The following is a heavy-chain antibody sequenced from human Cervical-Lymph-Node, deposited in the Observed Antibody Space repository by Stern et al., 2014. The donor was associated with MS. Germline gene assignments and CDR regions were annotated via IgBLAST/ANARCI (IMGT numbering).Heavy chain of an antibody. V-gene: IGHV4-30-2*01. CDR3: ARSSTVTPNAFDI. J-gene: IGHJ3*02. CDR2: IYHSGST. D-gene: IGHD4-17*01. Sequence: QVQLQESGSGLVKPSQTLSLTCAVSGGSISSGGYSWSWIRQPPGKGLEWIGYIYHSGSTYSNPSLKIRVPISVDRSKNQFSLKLSSVTAADTAVYYCARSSTVTPNAFDIWGQGTMVTVSS. CDR1: GGSISSGGYS.